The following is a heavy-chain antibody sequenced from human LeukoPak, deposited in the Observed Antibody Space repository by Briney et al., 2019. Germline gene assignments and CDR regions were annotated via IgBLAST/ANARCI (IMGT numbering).Heavy chain of an antibody. CDR1: GFTFSSYD. J-gene: IGHJ4*02. Sequence: PGGSLRLSCAASGFTFSSYDMHWVRQATGKGLEWVSAIGTAGDTYYPGSVKGRFTISRENAKNSLYLQMNSLRAGDTAVYYCARDGGSSSWVGFDYWGQGTLVTVSS. V-gene: IGHV3-13*04. CDR3: ARDGGSSSWVGFDY. D-gene: IGHD6-13*01. CDR2: IGTAGDT.